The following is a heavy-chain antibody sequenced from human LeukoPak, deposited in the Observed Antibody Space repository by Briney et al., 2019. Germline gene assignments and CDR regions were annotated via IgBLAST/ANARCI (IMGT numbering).Heavy chain of an antibody. CDR3: ARSLPGDLRGWLDP. Sequence: SETLSLTCAVYGVSFSGYYWSWIRQPPGKGLEWIGEINHSGSTNYNPSLKSRVTISVDTSKNQFSLKLSSVTAADTAVYYCARSLPGDLRGWLDPWGQGTLVTVSS. CDR2: INHSGST. J-gene: IGHJ5*02. V-gene: IGHV4-34*01. CDR1: GVSFSGYY.